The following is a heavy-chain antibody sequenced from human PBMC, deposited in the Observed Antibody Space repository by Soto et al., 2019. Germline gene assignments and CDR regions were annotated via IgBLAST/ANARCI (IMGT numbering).Heavy chain of an antibody. Sequence: EVQLLESGGGLVQPGGSLRLSCAASGFTFSSYAMSRVRQAPGKGLEWVSAISGSGGSTYYADSVKGRFTISRDNSKNTLYLQMNSLRAEDTAVYYCAKEYYDYIWGSYLYYFDYWGQGTLVTVSS. D-gene: IGHD3-16*01. CDR3: AKEYYDYIWGSYLYYFDY. CDR2: ISGSGGST. J-gene: IGHJ4*02. V-gene: IGHV3-23*01. CDR1: GFTFSSYA.